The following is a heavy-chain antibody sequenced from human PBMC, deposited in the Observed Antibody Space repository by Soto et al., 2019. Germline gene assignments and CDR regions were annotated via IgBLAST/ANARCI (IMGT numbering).Heavy chain of an antibody. CDR2: ISAYNGNT. Sequence: ASVKVSCKASGYTFTSYGISWVRQAPGQGLEWMGWISAYNGNTNYAQKLQGRVTMTTDTSTSTAYMELRSLRSDDTAVYYCAGSDTQPGFFDYWGQGTLVTVSS. V-gene: IGHV1-18*01. CDR1: GYTFTSYG. CDR3: AGSDTQPGFFDY. J-gene: IGHJ4*02.